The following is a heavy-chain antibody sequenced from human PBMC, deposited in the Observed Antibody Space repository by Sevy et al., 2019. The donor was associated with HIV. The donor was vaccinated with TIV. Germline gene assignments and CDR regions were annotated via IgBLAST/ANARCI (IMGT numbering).Heavy chain of an antibody. CDR3: ARGGGFGDLLYHYYFDY. CDR1: GFTFNKYG. D-gene: IGHD3-10*01. J-gene: IGHJ4*02. V-gene: IGHV3-33*01. CDR2: IWYDGTNK. Sequence: GGSLRLSCAASGFTFNKYGMHWVRQAPGEGLEWVAVIWYDGTNKYYGDSVKGRLTISRDNTRNALYLQMNSLRAEDTAVYYCARGGGFGDLLYHYYFDYWGQGALVTVSS.